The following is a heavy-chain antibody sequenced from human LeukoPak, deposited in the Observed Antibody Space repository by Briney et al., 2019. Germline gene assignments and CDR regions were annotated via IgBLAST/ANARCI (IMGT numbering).Heavy chain of an antibody. D-gene: IGHD6-19*01. CDR2: MSPNSGNT. CDR3: VRGIGVAGDY. V-gene: IGHV1-8*01. CDR1: GYTFTSFD. J-gene: IGHJ4*02. Sequence: ASVKVSCKASGYTFTSFDINWMRQATGQGLEWMGWMSPNSGNTGYAQKFQGRVTMTTNTSISTAYMELSSLRSEDTAMYYCVRGIGVAGDYWVQGTLVTVSS.